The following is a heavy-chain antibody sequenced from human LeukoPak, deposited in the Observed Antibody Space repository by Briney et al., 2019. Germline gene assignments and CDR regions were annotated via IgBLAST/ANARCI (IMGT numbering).Heavy chain of an antibody. J-gene: IGHJ4*02. V-gene: IGHV3-23*01. CDR1: GFTFSNYA. CDR3: AKGSGSYRFDY. D-gene: IGHD1-26*01. Sequence: PGGSLRLSCAASGFTFSNYAMSWVRQAPGNGLEWVSGISGSGGSTYYADSVKGRFTISRDNSKNTLFLQMNSLRAEDTAVYYCAKGSGSYRFDYWGQGTLVTVSS. CDR2: ISGSGGST.